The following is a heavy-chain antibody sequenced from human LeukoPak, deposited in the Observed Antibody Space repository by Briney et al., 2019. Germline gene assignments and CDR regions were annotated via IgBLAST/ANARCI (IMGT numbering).Heavy chain of an antibody. J-gene: IGHJ4*02. Sequence: GGSPRLSCAASGITFSDHYMSWIRQAPGKGLEWLSYISSGGDSIYYADSVKGRFTISRDNAKNSLYLQMNSLRAEDTALYYCVQGPYLDYWGQGTLVTVSS. CDR2: ISSGGDSI. CDR1: GITFSDHY. D-gene: IGHD2-21*01. CDR3: VQGPYLDY. V-gene: IGHV3-11*04.